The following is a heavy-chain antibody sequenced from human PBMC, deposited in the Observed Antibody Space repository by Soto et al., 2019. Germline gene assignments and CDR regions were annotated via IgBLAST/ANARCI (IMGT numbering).Heavy chain of an antibody. Sequence: GGSLRLSCAASGFTFSSYSMNWVRQAPGKGLEWVSSISSSSSYIYYADSVKGRFTISRDNAKNSLYLQMNSLRAEDTAVYYCARAGSSSWYHSFDYWGQGTLFTVSS. D-gene: IGHD6-13*01. CDR2: ISSSSSYI. V-gene: IGHV3-21*01. CDR1: GFTFSSYS. J-gene: IGHJ4*02. CDR3: ARAGSSSWYHSFDY.